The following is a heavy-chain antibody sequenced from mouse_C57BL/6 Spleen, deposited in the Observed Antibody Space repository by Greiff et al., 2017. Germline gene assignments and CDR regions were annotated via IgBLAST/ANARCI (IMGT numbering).Heavy chain of an antibody. CDR1: GYAFSSSW. V-gene: IGHV1-82*01. D-gene: IGHD2-4*01. CDR2: IYPGDGDT. CDR3: ARGGDYDYDVGFAY. J-gene: IGHJ3*01. Sequence: LVESGPELVKPGASVKISCKASGYAFSSSWMNWVKQRPGKGLEWIGRIYPGDGDTNYNGKFKGKATLTADKSSSTAYMQLSSLTSEDSAVYFCARGGDYDYDVGFAYWGQGTLVTVSA.